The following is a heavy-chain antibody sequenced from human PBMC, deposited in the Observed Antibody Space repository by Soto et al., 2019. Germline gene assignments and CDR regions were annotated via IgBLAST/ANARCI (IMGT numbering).Heavy chain of an antibody. CDR1: GGSISSGGYY. CDR3: ARVWYDYVWGSSRDAFDI. Sequence: PSETLSLTCTVSGGSISSGGYYWSWIRQHPGKGLEWIGYIYYSGSTYYNPSLKSRVTISVDTSKNQFSLKLSSVTAADTAVYYCARVWYDYVWGSSRDAFDIWGQGTMVTVS. V-gene: IGHV4-31*03. CDR2: IYYSGST. J-gene: IGHJ3*02. D-gene: IGHD3-16*01.